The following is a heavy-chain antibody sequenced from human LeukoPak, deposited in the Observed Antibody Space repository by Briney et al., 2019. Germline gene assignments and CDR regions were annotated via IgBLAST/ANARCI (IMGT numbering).Heavy chain of an antibody. D-gene: IGHD5-12*01. J-gene: IGHJ4*02. CDR2: IYNSGST. CDR1: GGSISSYY. Sequence: PSETLSLTCTVSGGSISSYYWSWIRQPPGKGLEWIGNIYNSGSTNYNPSLKSRATISVDSSKKQFSLKLISVTAADTAVYYCARQGGYASPFAYWGQGTLVTVSS. CDR3: ARQGGYASPFAY. V-gene: IGHV4-59*08.